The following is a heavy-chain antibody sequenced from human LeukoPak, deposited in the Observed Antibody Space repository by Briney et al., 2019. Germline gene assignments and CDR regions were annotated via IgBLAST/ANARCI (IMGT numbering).Heavy chain of an antibody. Sequence: GGSLRLSCAASGFTFSKFWMSWVRQAPGKGLEWVANIKEDGSTKHYVDSVKGRFTISRDNAKNSLSLQMNYLRVEDTAVYYCATSDDSAATYWGQGTQVTVSS. CDR2: IKEDGSTK. CDR3: ATSDDSAATY. V-gene: IGHV3-7*01. CDR1: GFTFSKFW. D-gene: IGHD6-25*01. J-gene: IGHJ4*02.